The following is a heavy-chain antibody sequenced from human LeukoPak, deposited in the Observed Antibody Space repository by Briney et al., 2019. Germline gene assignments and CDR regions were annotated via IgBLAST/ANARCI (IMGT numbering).Heavy chain of an antibody. V-gene: IGHV3-48*03. Sequence: PGGSLRLSCAASGFTFRRYEMFWVRQAPGKGLEWVSYVSTSGTTIYCADSVKGRFTISRDNAKNSMYLQMKSLRAEDTAVYYCARTHRSSSGSIWYDMDVWGQGTTVTVSS. D-gene: IGHD3-10*01. CDR2: VSTSGTTI. J-gene: IGHJ6*02. CDR3: ARTHRSSSGSIWYDMDV. CDR1: GFTFRRYE.